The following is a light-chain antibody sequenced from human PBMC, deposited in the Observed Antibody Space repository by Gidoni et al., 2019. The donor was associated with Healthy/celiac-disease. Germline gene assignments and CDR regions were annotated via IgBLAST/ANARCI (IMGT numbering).Light chain of an antibody. J-gene: IGKJ4*01. Sequence: DSQMTQSPTSLSASVGDRVTITCRASPSISSYLNWYQQKPGKAPKLLIYAASSLQSWVPSRFSGSGSGTDFTLTISSLQPADFATYYCQQSYSTPPLPFXGXTKVEIK. CDR2: AAS. CDR1: PSISSY. CDR3: QQSYSTPPLP. V-gene: IGKV1-39*01.